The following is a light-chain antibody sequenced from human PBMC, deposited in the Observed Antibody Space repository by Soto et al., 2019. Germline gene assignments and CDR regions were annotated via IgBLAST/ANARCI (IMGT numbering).Light chain of an antibody. CDR3: QQYGNSRT. CDR1: QSLSSSY. CDR2: GAS. J-gene: IGKJ1*01. Sequence: EIALTQSPGTLSLSPGERATLSCRASQSLSSSYLAWYQQKPGQAPRLLIYGASSGATGIPDRFSGSGSGTDFTLTISRLEPEDFAVYYCQQYGNSRTFGQGTKVDI. V-gene: IGKV3-20*01.